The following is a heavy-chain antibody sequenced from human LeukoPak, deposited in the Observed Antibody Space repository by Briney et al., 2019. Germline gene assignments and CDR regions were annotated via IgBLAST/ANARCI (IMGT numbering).Heavy chain of an antibody. D-gene: IGHD3-10*01. V-gene: IGHV3-66*01. Sequence: TGGSLRLSCAASGFTVSSNYMSWVRQAPGKGLEWVSVIYSDDNTYYADSVKGRFTISRDNSKNTLSPQMNSLRAEDTAVYYCARSPYGWGGGIDYWGQGTLVTVSS. CDR1: GFTVSSNY. CDR3: ARSPYGWGGGIDY. J-gene: IGHJ4*02. CDR2: IYSDDNT.